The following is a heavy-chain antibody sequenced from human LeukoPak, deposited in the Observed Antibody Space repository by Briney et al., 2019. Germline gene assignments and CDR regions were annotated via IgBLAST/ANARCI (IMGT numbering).Heavy chain of an antibody. CDR3: ARHFDN. Sequence: SETLSLTCTVSGGSISSGGYFWSWIRQHPGKGLEWIGYIYYSGSTYYNPSLKGRVTISVGTSKNQFSLRLSSVTAADTAIYYCARHFDNWGQGTLVTVSS. CDR2: IYYSGST. CDR1: GGSISSGGYF. J-gene: IGHJ4*02. V-gene: IGHV4-31*03.